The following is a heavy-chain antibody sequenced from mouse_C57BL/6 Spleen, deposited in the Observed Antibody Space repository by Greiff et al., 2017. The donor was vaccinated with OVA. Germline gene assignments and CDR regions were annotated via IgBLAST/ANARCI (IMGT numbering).Heavy chain of an antibody. D-gene: IGHD2-1*01. CDR2: IYPGDGDT. CDR1: GYAFSSSW. J-gene: IGHJ3*01. CDR3: ARLGGNYDWFAY. V-gene: IGHV1-82*01. Sequence: VKVVESGPELVKPGASVKISCKASGYAFSSSWMNWVKQRPGKGLEWIGRIYPGDGDTNYNGKFKGKATLTADKSSSTAYMQLSSLTSEDSAVYFCARLGGNYDWFAYWGQGTLVTVSA.